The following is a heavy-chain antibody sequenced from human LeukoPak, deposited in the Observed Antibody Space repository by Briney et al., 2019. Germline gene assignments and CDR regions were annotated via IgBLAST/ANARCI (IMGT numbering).Heavy chain of an antibody. V-gene: IGHV1-69*05. J-gene: IGHJ4*02. D-gene: IGHD6-13*01. CDR2: IIPIFGTA. Sequence: SVKVSCKASGGTFSSYAISWVRQAPGQGLEWMGGIIPIFGTANYAQKFQGRVTITTDESTSTAYMELSSLRSEDTAVCYCAGNIAAAAYYFDYWGQGTLVTVSS. CDR3: AGNIAAAAYYFDY. CDR1: GGTFSSYA.